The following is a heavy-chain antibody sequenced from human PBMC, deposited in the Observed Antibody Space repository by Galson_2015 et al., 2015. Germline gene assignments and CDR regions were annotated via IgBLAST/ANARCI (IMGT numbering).Heavy chain of an antibody. CDR2: ISFDGSNK. CDR3: AKDRVAVAGTGCDY. Sequence: SLRLSCAASGFTFSSYGIHWVRQAPGKGLEWVAVISFDGSNKYYVDSVKGRFTISRDNSKNTLYLQMNSLRAEDTAVYYCAKDRVAVAGTGCDYWGQGTLVTVSS. V-gene: IGHV3-30*18. CDR1: GFTFSSYG. J-gene: IGHJ4*02. D-gene: IGHD6-19*01.